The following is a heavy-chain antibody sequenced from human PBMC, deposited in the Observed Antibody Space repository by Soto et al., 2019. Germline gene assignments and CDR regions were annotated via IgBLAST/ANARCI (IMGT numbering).Heavy chain of an antibody. J-gene: IGHJ6*02. D-gene: IGHD2-2*01. CDR3: ARSQGSSTSLEIYYYYYYGMDV. CDR1: GGTFSNYA. V-gene: IGHV1-69*01. Sequence: QVQLVQSGAEVKKPGSSVKVSCKASGGTFSNYAISWVRQAPGQGLEWMGGIIPISGTANYAKKFQGRVTITAGESTSTAYMELSSLRSEDTAVYYCARSQGSSTSLEIYYYYYYGMDVWGQGPTVTVSS. CDR2: IIPISGTA.